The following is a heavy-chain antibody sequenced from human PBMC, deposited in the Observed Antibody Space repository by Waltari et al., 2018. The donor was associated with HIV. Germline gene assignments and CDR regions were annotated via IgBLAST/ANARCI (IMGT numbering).Heavy chain of an antibody. J-gene: IGHJ6*02. CDR1: GYTFTGYY. D-gene: IGHD4-17*01. Sequence: QVQLVQSGAEVRKPGASVKVSCKASGYTFTGYYLHWVRQAPGQGLEWMGRIKPNSCGTNYAKKFQARVTMTRDTSIGAAYMELSSLRPNDTAVYYCARVTTVTGDSYFYYGMDVWGQGTTVTVSS. V-gene: IGHV1-2*06. CDR3: ARVTTVTGDSYFYYGMDV. CDR2: IKPNSCGT.